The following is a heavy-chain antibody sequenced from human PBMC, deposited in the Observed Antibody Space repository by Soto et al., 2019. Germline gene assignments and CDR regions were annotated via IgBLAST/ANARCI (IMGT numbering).Heavy chain of an antibody. D-gene: IGHD2-2*01. CDR2: ISKSAYT. CDR1: GFAFNNYG. CDR3: ASEDSIIIPAVSDF. J-gene: IGHJ4*02. V-gene: IGHV3-21*01. Sequence: PGGSLRLSCTGSGFAFNNYGINWVRQAPGKGLEWVSSISKSAYTYYSDSVKGRFAISRDNAKSSVSLQMNTLRVEDTAVYYCASEDSIIIPAVSDFWGQGTLVTVSS.